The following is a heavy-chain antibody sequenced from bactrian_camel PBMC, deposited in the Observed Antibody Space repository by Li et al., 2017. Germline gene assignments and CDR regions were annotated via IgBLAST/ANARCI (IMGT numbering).Heavy chain of an antibody. J-gene: IGHJ4*01. Sequence: VQLVESGGGSAQAGGSLRLSCAARTGTFRSACMAWFRQAPGKEREGVAVIATREGRTLYEDSLKGRFTISQNNAKNTVYLQMNNLQPEDTATYYCAEGRGSRGEHCYSLNYWGQGTQVTVS. D-gene: IGHD6*01. CDR3: AEGRGSRGEHCYSLNY. V-gene: IGHV3S1*01. CDR2: IATREGRT. CDR1: TGTFRSAC.